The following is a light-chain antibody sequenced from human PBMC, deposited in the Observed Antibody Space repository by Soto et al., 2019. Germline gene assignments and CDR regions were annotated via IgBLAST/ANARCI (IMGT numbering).Light chain of an antibody. CDR1: QSISKW. CDR2: DSS. CDR3: QQYDSYSWT. V-gene: IGKV1-5*01. Sequence: IQMTHSPSSLAASVGYRFTITCRASQSISKWLAWYQQKPGKAPKLLIYDSSSLQSGVPSRFSGSGYGTELTITITSMQTDDFETYSCQQYDSYSWTFGQGTQVDIK. J-gene: IGKJ1*01.